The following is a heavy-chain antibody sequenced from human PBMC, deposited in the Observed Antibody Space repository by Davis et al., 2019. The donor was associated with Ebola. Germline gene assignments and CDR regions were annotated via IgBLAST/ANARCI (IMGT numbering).Heavy chain of an antibody. CDR1: GGSISSSSYY. CDR2: IYYSGST. V-gene: IGHV4-61*05. D-gene: IGHD3-22*01. J-gene: IGHJ6*02. Sequence: SETLSLTCTVSGGSISSSSYYWSWIRQPPGKGLEWIGYIYYSGSTNYNPSLKSRVTISVDTSKNQFSLKLSSVTAADTAVYYCARGRSGYYYYGMDVWGQGTTVTVSS. CDR3: ARGRSGYYYYGMDV.